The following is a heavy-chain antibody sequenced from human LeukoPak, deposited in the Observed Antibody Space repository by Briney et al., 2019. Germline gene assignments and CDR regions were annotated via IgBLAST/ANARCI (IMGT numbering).Heavy chain of an antibody. CDR3: ARGYGGYVGQREDY. J-gene: IGHJ4*02. V-gene: IGHV1-18*01. CDR2: ISAYNGNT. D-gene: IGHD4-17*01. Sequence: ASVKVSCKASGYTFTSYGISWVRQAPGXXXXXMGWISAYNGNTNYAQKLQGRVTMTTDTSTSTAYMELRSLRSDDTAVYYCARGYGGYVGQREDYWGQGTLVTVSS. CDR1: GYTFTSYG.